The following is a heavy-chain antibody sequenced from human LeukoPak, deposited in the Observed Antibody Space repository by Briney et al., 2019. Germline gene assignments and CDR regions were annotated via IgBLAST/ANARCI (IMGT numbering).Heavy chain of an antibody. CDR2: ISGSGSGGST. D-gene: IGHD6-6*01. CDR3: ARGGAARPDF. J-gene: IGHJ4*02. V-gene: IGHV3-23*01. CDR1: GFPLSRSA. Sequence: GGSLRLSCAASGFPLSRSAMSWVRQAPGKGLEWVSNISGSGSGGSTYYADSVKGRFTISRDNSKNTLYLQMNSLRVEDTAVYYCARGGAARPDFWGQGTLVTVSS.